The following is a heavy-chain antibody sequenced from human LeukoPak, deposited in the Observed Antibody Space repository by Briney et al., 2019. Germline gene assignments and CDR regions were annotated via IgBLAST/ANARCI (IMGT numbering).Heavy chain of an antibody. CDR2: INANSGGT. CDR1: GYTFTGYY. D-gene: IGHD3-22*01. J-gene: IGHJ2*01. V-gene: IGHV1-2*02. Sequence: ASVKVSCKASGYTFTGYYMNWVRQAPGQGLEWMGWINANSGGTNYAQKFQGRVIMTRDTSISTAYMELSRLTSDDTAVYYCVRGGDDSSKSYWYFDLWGRGTLVTVSS. CDR3: VRGGDDSSKSYWYFDL.